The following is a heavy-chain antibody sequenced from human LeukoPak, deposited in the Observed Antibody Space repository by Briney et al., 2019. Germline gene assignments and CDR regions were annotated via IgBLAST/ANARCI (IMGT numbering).Heavy chain of an antibody. Sequence: GGSLRLSCAASGFTFSSYGMHWVRQAPGKGLEWVAFIRYDGSNKYYADSVKGRFTISRDNSKNTLYLQMNSLRAEDTAVYYCAKDLRPQNYDFWSGSSAPLDYWGQGTLVTVSS. CDR1: GFTFSSYG. CDR2: IRYDGSNK. D-gene: IGHD3-3*01. CDR3: AKDLRPQNYDFWSGSSAPLDY. V-gene: IGHV3-30*02. J-gene: IGHJ4*02.